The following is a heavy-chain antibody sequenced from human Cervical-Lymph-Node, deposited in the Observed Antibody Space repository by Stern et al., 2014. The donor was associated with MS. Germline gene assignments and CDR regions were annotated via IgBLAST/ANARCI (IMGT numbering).Heavy chain of an antibody. Sequence: VQLVQSGAEVKKPGESLKISCKGSGYTFTNNWIAWGRQIPGKGLEWMGIIYPDASDTRHSPSLQGQVPISADKSISTASPQWSRLKAADSAVYYCARPPPRRKWDDPNYGMDVWGQGTTVTVSS. V-gene: IGHV5-51*03. CDR3: ARPPPRRKWDDPNYGMDV. D-gene: IGHD1-1*01. CDR2: IYPDASDT. CDR1: GYTFTNNW. J-gene: IGHJ6*02.